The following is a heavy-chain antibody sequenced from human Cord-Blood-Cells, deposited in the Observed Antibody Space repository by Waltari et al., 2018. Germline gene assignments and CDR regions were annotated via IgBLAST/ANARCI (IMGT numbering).Heavy chain of an antibody. Sequence: LQLQESGPGLVKPPEILSLTCTVSGGSIRSSSYYWGWSSQSPGKGLEWFGGIYYSESTCDTPSLKGRANISVHTSKHQFTLELSSVTSADTAVYYCASHGYSSSSYYFDYWCQGTLDTVSS. J-gene: IGHJ4*02. CDR1: GGSIRSSSYY. CDR2: IYYSEST. CDR3: ASHGYSSSSYYFDY. V-gene: IGHV4-39*01. D-gene: IGHD6-6*01.